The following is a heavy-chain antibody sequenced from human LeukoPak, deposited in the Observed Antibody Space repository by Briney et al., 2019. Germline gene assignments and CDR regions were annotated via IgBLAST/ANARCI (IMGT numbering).Heavy chain of an antibody. CDR2: IYYSGST. D-gene: IGHD1-26*01. V-gene: IGHV4-39*07. CDR1: GGSISSSSYY. CDR3: ARRGVVGATNGGD. Sequence: TSSETLSLTCTVSGGSISSSSYYWGWIRQPPGKGLEWIGSIYYSGSTYYNPSLKSRVTISVDTSKNQFSLKLSSVTAADTAVYYCARRGVVGATNGGDWGQGTLVTVSS. J-gene: IGHJ4*02.